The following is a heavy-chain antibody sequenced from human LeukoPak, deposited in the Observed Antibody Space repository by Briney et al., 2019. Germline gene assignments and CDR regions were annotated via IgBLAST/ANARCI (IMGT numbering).Heavy chain of an antibody. J-gene: IGHJ4*02. CDR2: ISTRGSYI. V-gene: IGHV3-21*01. CDR1: GFTFSDYS. CDR3: ARETDSTLFDY. Sequence: GGSLRLSCIASGFTFSDYSFNWVRQAPGKGLEWVSCISTRGSYIYYVDSVKGRFTISRDNAKNSLYLQMNSLRAEDTAVYYCARETDSTLFDYWGQGTLVTVSS. D-gene: IGHD2-2*01.